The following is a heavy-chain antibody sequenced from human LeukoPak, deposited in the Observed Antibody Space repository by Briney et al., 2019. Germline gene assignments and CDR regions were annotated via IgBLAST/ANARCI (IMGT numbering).Heavy chain of an antibody. CDR2: IDNDGTDT. CDR3: TRGGFDHNMDV. Sequence: PGGSLRLSCAASGFSLSRYWMHWVRQAPGTGLVWVSYIDNDGTDTNYADSVRGRFTVSRDNAKNTLYLQMNGLGAEDTAVYYCTRGGFDHNMDVWGKGTTVT. V-gene: IGHV3-74*01. J-gene: IGHJ6*03. D-gene: IGHD3-9*01. CDR1: GFSLSRYW.